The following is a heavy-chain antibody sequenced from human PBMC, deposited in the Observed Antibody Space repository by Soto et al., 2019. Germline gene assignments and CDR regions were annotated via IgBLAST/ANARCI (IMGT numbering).Heavy chain of an antibody. D-gene: IGHD2-21*02. CDR2: INAPSTST. V-gene: IGHV3-48*02. J-gene: IGHJ4*02. Sequence: EVHLVESGGGLVQPGGSLRLSCAASGFIFSDYGLTWVRQAPGKGLEWVSHINAPSTSTLYADSVRGRFTISRDNAKNSVYLQMSSLSDEDTAVYYCTRDPEGDLDFEYWGQGTRVTVSS. CDR3: TRDPEGDLDFEY. CDR1: GFIFSDYG.